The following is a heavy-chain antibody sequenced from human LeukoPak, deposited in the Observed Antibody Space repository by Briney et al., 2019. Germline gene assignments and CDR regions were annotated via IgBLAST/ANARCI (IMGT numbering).Heavy chain of an antibody. CDR3: ARDVHGDYGSGWFDP. CDR2: FDPEDGET. D-gene: IGHD4-17*01. Sequence: VASVKVSCKVSGYTLTELSMHWVRQAPGKGLEWMGGFDPEDGETIYAQKFQGRVTITKDESTRTVYLELTSLTSDDTAVYYCARDVHGDYGSGWFDPWGQGTLVSVS. J-gene: IGHJ5*02. V-gene: IGHV1-24*01. CDR1: GYTLTELS.